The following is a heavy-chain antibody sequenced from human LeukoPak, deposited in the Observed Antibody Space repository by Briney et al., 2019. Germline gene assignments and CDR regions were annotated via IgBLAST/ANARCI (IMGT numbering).Heavy chain of an antibody. J-gene: IGHJ4*02. D-gene: IGHD3-3*01. CDR2: INPNSGGT. CDR3: ARVDSITIFGVVELFDY. Sequence: EASVKVSCKASGYTFTGYYMHWVRQAPGQGLEWMGWINPNSGGTNYAQKFQGRVTMTRDTSISTAYMELSRLRSDDTAVYYCARVDSITIFGVVELFDYWGQGTLVTVSS. CDR1: GYTFTGYY. V-gene: IGHV1-2*02.